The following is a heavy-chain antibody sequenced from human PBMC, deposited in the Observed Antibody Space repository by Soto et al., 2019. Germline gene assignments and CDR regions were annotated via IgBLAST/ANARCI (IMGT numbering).Heavy chain of an antibody. V-gene: IGHV2-5*02. J-gene: IGHJ6*02. CDR2: IYWDDDK. CDR3: ANMKGMACHSYCGMDV. CDR1: GFSLSTSGVG. Sequence: QITLKESGPTLVKPTQTLTLTCTFSGFSLSTSGVGVGWIRQPPGKALEWLALIYWDDDKRYSPSLKTRLTINKDTTNQQVVITMNNKPPDKTATYYGANMKGMACHSYCGMDVWGQGTTVTVSS.